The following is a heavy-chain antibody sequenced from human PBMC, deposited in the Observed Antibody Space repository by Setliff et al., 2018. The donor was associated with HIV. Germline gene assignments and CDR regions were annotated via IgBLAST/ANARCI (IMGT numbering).Heavy chain of an antibody. CDR1: GFSLSTSGVG. D-gene: IGHD3-22*01. CDR2: IYWDDDK. CDR3: AHRTYFDSSGYYNSSGYYSEY. Sequence: SGPTLVNPTQTLTLTCTFSGFSLSTSGVGVAWIRQSPGKALEWLALIYWDDDKRYSPSLKSRLTITKDTSKNQVVLIMTNMDPVDTATYYCAHRTYFDSSGYYNSSGYYSEYWGQGTLVTVSS. J-gene: IGHJ4*02. V-gene: IGHV2-5*02.